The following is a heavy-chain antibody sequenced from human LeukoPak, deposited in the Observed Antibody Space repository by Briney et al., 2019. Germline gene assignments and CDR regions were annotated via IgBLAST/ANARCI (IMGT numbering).Heavy chain of an antibody. D-gene: IGHD4-23*01. J-gene: IGHJ4*02. CDR3: ASSYGGNSGALDY. CDR2: IYHSGST. Sequence: SQTLSLTCTVSGGSISSGDYYWGWIRQPPGKGLEWIGSIYHSGSTYYNPSLKSRVTISVDTSKNQFSLKLSSVTAADTAVYYCASSYGGNSGALDYWGQGTLVTVSS. CDR1: GGSISSGDYY. V-gene: IGHV4-39*07.